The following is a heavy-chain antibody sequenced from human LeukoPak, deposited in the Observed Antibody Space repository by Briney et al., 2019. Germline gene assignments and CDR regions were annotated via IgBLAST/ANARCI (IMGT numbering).Heavy chain of an antibody. CDR1: GFTFSSYG. D-gene: IGHD2-15*01. CDR3: AKSGLNRFDY. V-gene: IGHV3-23*01. CDR2: ISGSGGNT. J-gene: IGHJ4*02. Sequence: PGGSLRLACAAAGFTFSSYGMSWVRQAPGKGLEWVSGISGSGGNTYYADSVKGRFTISRDNSKNTLYLQMNSLRAEDTALYYCAKSGLNRFDYWGQGTLVTVSS.